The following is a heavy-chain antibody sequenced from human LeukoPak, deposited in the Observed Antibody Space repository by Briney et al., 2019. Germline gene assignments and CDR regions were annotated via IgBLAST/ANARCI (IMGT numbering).Heavy chain of an antibody. D-gene: IGHD3-10*02. CDR2: ISSSGSTI. V-gene: IGHV3-48*04. CDR1: GFTFISYS. Sequence: GGSLRLSCAASGFTFISYSMNWVRQAPGKGLEWVSYISSSGSTIYYADSVKGRFTISRDNAKNSLYLQMNSLRAEDTAVYYCAELGITMIGGVWGKGTTVTISS. CDR3: AELGITMIGGV. J-gene: IGHJ6*04.